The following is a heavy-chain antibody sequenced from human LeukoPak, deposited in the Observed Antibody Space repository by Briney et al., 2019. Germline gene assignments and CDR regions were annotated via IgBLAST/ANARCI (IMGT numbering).Heavy chain of an antibody. Sequence: ASVKVSCKASGGTFSSYAISWVRQAPGQVLEWMGRIIPILGIANYAQKFQGRVTITAGKSTSTAYMELSSLRSEDTAVYYCATYCGGDCYSYWGQGTLVTVSS. D-gene: IGHD2-21*02. CDR1: GGTFSSYA. V-gene: IGHV1-69*04. J-gene: IGHJ4*02. CDR3: ATYCGGDCYSY. CDR2: IIPILGIA.